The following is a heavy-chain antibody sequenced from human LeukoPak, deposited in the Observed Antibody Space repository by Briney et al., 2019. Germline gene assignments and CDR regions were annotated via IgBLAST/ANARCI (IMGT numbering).Heavy chain of an antibody. CDR3: AKASVISPVYFDY. Sequence: GGSLRLSCTASGFAFDEHAMSWVRQVPGKGLEWVSGFNWGGGSTGYADPLRGRFTISRDNAKNSLYLQMDSLRAEDTALYYCAKASVISPVYFDYWGQGTLVTVSS. J-gene: IGHJ4*02. D-gene: IGHD3-16*02. CDR1: GFAFDEHA. V-gene: IGHV3-20*04. CDR2: FNWGGGST.